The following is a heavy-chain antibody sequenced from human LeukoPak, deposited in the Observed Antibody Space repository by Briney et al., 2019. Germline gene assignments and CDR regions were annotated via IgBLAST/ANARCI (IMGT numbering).Heavy chain of an antibody. Sequence: PSETLSLTCAVYGGSFSGYYWSWIRQPPGKGLEWIGEINHSGSTNYNPSLKSRVTISLDTSKSQFSLKLSSVTAADTAVYYCATKTGSTNWFDPWGQGTLVTVSP. CDR2: INHSGST. CDR1: GGSFSGYY. V-gene: IGHV4-34*01. J-gene: IGHJ5*02. CDR3: ATKTGSTNWFDP. D-gene: IGHD1-14*01.